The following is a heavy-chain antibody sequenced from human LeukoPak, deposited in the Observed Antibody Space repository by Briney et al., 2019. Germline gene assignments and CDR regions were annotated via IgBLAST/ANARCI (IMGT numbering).Heavy chain of an antibody. CDR2: MNPNSGNT. Sequence: ASVKVSCKASGYTFTSYDINWVRQATGQGLEWMGWMNPNSGNTGYAQKFQGRVTMTRNTSISTAYMELSSLRSDDTAVYYCARNRDGYNPIDYWGQGTLVTVSS. CDR1: GYTFTSYD. D-gene: IGHD5-24*01. J-gene: IGHJ4*02. V-gene: IGHV1-8*01. CDR3: ARNRDGYNPIDY.